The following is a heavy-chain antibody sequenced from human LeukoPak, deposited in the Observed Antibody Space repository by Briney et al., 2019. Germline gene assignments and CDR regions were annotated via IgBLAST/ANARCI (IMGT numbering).Heavy chain of an antibody. CDR2: IYHSGST. Sequence: SETLSLTCAVYGGSFSGYYWSWIRQSPGKGLEWIGHIYHSGSTNYNPSLKSRVTISVDTSKNQFSLKLSSVTAADTAVYYCASNARGSYFDAFDIWGQGTMVTVSS. D-gene: IGHD1-26*01. V-gene: IGHV4-59*01. J-gene: IGHJ3*02. CDR3: ASNARGSYFDAFDI. CDR1: GGSFSGYY.